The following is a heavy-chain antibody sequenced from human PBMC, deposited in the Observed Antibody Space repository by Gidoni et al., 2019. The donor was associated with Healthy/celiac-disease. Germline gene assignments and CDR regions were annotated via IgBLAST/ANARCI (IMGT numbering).Heavy chain of an antibody. J-gene: IGHJ5*02. V-gene: IGHV3-53*01. CDR2: IYSGGST. CDR3: ARDGGIAARWKGGFDL. D-gene: IGHD6-6*01. Sequence: EVQLVESGGGLIQPGGSLRLSCAASGFTVSSNYMIWVRQAPGKGLEWVSVIYSGGSTYYADSVKGRFTISRDNSKNTLYLQMNSLRAEDTAVYYCARDGGIAARWKGGFDLWGQGTLVTVSS. CDR1: GFTVSSNY.